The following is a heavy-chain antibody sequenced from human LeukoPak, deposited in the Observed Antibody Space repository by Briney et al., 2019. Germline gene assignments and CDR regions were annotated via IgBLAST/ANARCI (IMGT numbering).Heavy chain of an antibody. Sequence: SETLSLTCTVSGGSISSGSYYWSWIRQPAGKGLEWIGRIYTSGSTNYNPSLKSRVTISVDTSKNQFSLKLSSVTAADTAVYYCAREVLGATSPFDYWGRGTLVTVSS. CDR3: AREVLGATSPFDY. J-gene: IGHJ4*02. CDR1: GGSISSGSYY. CDR2: IYTSGST. D-gene: IGHD1-26*01. V-gene: IGHV4-61*02.